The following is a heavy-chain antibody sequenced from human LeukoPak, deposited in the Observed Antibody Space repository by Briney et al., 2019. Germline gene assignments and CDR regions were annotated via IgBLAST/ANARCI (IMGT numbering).Heavy chain of an antibody. D-gene: IGHD6-19*01. Sequence: SETLSLTCTVSGGSISSYFWSWIRQPPGTGLGWIGYVYNTGSTNNNPSLKSQVTISVDTSKNQFSLKLTSVTAADTAVYYCASQTQKSCWLDSWGQGTLVTVSS. V-gene: IGHV4-59*08. CDR2: VYNTGST. CDR3: ASQTQKSCWLDS. J-gene: IGHJ4*02. CDR1: GGSISSYF.